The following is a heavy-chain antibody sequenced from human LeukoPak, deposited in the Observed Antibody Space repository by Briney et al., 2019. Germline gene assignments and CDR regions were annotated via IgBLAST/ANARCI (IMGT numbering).Heavy chain of an antibody. D-gene: IGHD6-13*01. V-gene: IGHV1-2*06. Sequence: ASVKVSCKASGYTFTGYYIHWVRQAPGQGLEWMGRIDPNTGGTDYAQKFQGRVTMTRDTSITTAYMELSRLTSDDTAIYYCAKVPPSITAAGNWLGPWGQGALVTVSS. CDR1: GYTFTGYY. CDR3: AKVPPSITAAGNWLGP. J-gene: IGHJ5*02. CDR2: IDPNTGGT.